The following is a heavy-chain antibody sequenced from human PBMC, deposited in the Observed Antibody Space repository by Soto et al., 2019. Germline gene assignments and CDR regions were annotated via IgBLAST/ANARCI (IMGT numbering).Heavy chain of an antibody. CDR2: IYWNDDK. V-gene: IGHV2-5*01. J-gene: IGHJ5*02. Sequence: SGPTLVNPTQTLTLTCTFSGFSLSTSGAGVDWIRQPPGKALEWLALIYWNDDKRYSPSLRSRLTITKDTSKNQVVLTMTNMESVDTALYYCAHTPSLFRACGCLPRGGFDHWGQGTLVTVSS. D-gene: IGHD6-19*01. CDR3: AHTPSLFRACGCLPRGGFDH. CDR1: GFSLSTSGAG.